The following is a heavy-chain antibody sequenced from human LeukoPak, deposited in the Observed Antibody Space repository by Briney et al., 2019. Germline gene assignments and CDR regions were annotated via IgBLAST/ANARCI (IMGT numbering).Heavy chain of an antibody. Sequence: SCKASGGTFSSYAISWVRQAPGKGLEWVAVISYDGSNKYYADSVKGRFTISRDNSKNTLYLQMNSLRAEDTAVYYCARDFGGYCSGGSCYSGWPDYWGQGTLVTVSS. V-gene: IGHV3-30*04. CDR3: ARDFGGYCSGGSCYSGWPDY. CDR1: GGTFSSYA. CDR2: ISYDGSNK. D-gene: IGHD2-15*01. J-gene: IGHJ4*02.